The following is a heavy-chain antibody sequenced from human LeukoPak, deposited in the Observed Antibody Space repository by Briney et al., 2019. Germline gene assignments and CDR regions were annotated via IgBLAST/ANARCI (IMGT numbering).Heavy chain of an antibody. CDR2: IYYSGST. Sequence: SETLSLTCAVYGGSFSGYYWGWIRQPPGKGLEWIGSIYYSGSTYYNPSLKSRVTISVDTSKNQFSLKLSSVTAADTAVYYCASLMDYYDSSGYSYYFDYWGQGTLVTVSS. V-gene: IGHV4-34*01. CDR1: GGSFSGYY. D-gene: IGHD3-22*01. CDR3: ASLMDYYDSSGYSYYFDY. J-gene: IGHJ4*02.